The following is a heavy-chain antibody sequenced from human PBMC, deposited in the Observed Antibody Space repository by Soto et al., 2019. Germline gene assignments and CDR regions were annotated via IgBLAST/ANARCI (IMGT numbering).Heavy chain of an antibody. D-gene: IGHD1-1*01. CDR2: MSHSGGT. V-gene: IGHV4-34*01. CDR1: GGFVTSGSYY. Sequence: QVQLQQWGAGLLKPSETLSLTCAVYGGFVTSGSYYWSWIRQPPGKGLEWIGEMSHSGGTHFNPSLKSRVTISVDTSKNQFTLKMGSVTAADTALYYCARLERGTATTVVDAFDIWGPGTMVTVSS. CDR3: ARLERGTATTVVDAFDI. J-gene: IGHJ3*02.